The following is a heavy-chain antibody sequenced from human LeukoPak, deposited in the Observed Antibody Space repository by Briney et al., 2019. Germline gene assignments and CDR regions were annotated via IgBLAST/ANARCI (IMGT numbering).Heavy chain of an antibody. CDR1: GFRFRDFV. V-gene: IGHV3-33*01. CDR2: IWSDGSLK. D-gene: IGHD6-19*01. J-gene: IGHJ4*02. CDR3: ASLQYSSSLVDDY. Sequence: PGGSLRLSCEASGFRFRDFVMHWVRQAPGKGLEWVAVIWSDGSLKFFADSVKGRFSISRDNSKNTLDLQMNSLRVEDTAVYYCASLQYSSSLVDDYWGQGTLVTVSS.